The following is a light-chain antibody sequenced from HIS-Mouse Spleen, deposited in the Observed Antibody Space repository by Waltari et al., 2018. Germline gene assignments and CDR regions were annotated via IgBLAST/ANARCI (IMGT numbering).Light chain of an antibody. CDR1: SSAVGGYNH. J-gene: IGLJ2*01. Sequence: QSALTQPASVSVSPGQSITISCTGTSSAVGGYNHVSWYQQHPGKAPKLMIYDVSNRPSGVSNRFSGSKSGNTASLTISGLQAEDEADYYCSSYTSSSTLVFGGGTKLTVL. V-gene: IGLV2-14*03. CDR3: SSYTSSSTLV. CDR2: DVS.